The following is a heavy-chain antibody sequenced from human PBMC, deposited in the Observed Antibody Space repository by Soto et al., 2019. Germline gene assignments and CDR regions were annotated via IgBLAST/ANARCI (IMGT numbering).Heavy chain of an antibody. Sequence: GGSLRLSCAASGFTVSSNYMSWVRQAPGKGLEWVSVIYSGGSTYYADSVKGRFTISRDNSKNTLYLQMNSLRAEDTAVYYCARERVIGPNYYYGMDVWGQGTTVTVSS. D-gene: IGHD3-16*01. CDR3: ARERVIGPNYYYGMDV. CDR2: IYSGGST. J-gene: IGHJ6*02. V-gene: IGHV3-53*01. CDR1: GFTVSSNY.